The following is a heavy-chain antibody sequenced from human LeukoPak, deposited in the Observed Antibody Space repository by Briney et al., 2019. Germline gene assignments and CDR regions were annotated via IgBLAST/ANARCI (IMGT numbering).Heavy chain of an antibody. Sequence: ASVKVSCKASGYTFTSYGISWVRQAPGQGLEWMGWISTYNGNTNYAQKFQGRVTITTDESTSTAYMELSSLRSEDTAVYYCARGEGEDTMIVVRKDWFDPWGQGTLVTVSS. CDR3: ARGEGEDTMIVVRKDWFDP. J-gene: IGHJ5*02. CDR2: ISTYNGNT. D-gene: IGHD3-22*01. V-gene: IGHV1-18*01. CDR1: GYTFTSYG.